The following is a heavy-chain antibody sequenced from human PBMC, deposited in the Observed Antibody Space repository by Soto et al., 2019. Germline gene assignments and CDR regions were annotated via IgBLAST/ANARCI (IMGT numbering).Heavy chain of an antibody. D-gene: IGHD2-15*01. CDR2: IKQDGSEK. V-gene: IGHV3-7*01. Sequence: GGSLRLSCAASGFTFSSYWMSWVRQAPGKGLEWVANIKQDGSEKYYVDSVKGRFTISRDNAKNSLYLQMNSLRAEDTAVYYCARENGCSGGSCYFSHYYYYYMDVWGKGTTVTVSS. CDR3: ARENGCSGGSCYFSHYYYYYMDV. J-gene: IGHJ6*03. CDR1: GFTFSSYW.